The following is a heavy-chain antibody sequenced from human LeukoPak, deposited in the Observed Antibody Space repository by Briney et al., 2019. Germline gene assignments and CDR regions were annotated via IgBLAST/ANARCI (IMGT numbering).Heavy chain of an antibody. CDR1: EFTFSSYG. Sequence: GGSLRLSCAASEFTFSSYGMHWVRQAPGKGLEWVAFIRYDGSDKYYADSAKGRFTISRDNSKNTLYLQMNSLRAEDTAVYYCAKDIAHYYDSSGPIDYWGQGTLVTVSS. D-gene: IGHD3-22*01. J-gene: IGHJ4*02. V-gene: IGHV3-30*02. CDR2: IRYDGSDK. CDR3: AKDIAHYYDSSGPIDY.